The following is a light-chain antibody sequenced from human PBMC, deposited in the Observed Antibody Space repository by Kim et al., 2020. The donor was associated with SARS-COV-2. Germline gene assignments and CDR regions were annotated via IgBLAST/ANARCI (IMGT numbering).Light chain of an antibody. J-gene: IGKJ4*01. Sequence: SPGERATLSGRASQSVSSYLAWYQQKPGQAPRLLIYDASNRATGIPARFSGSGSGTDFTLTISSLEPEDFAVYYCQQRSNWPLTFGGGTKVDIK. CDR2: DAS. CDR1: QSVSSY. V-gene: IGKV3-11*01. CDR3: QQRSNWPLT.